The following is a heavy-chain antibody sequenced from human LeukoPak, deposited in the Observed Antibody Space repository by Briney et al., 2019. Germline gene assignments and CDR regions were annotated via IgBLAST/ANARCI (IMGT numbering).Heavy chain of an antibody. CDR3: ASKRSGYYSGFFDY. D-gene: IGHD3-22*01. Sequence: SETLSLTCTVSGGSISSSSYYWGWIRQPPGKGLEWIGSIYYSGSTYYNPSLKSRVTISVDTSKNQFSLKLSSLTAADTAVYYCASKRSGYYSGFFDYWGQGTLVTVSS. CDR2: IYYSGST. J-gene: IGHJ4*02. V-gene: IGHV4-39*01. CDR1: GGSISSSSYY.